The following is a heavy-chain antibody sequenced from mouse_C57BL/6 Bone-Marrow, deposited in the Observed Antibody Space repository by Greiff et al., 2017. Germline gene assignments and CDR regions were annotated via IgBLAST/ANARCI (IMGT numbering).Heavy chain of an antibody. Sequence: QVQLKQPGAELVKPGASVKLSCKASGYTFTSYWMHWVKQRPGQGLEWIGMIHPNSGSTNYNEKFKSKATLTVDKSSSPAYMQLSSLTSEDSAVYYCGLASRFEYWGQGTTLTVSS. CDR3: GLASRFEY. J-gene: IGHJ2*01. D-gene: IGHD6-1*01. CDR1: GYTFTSYW. CDR2: IHPNSGST. V-gene: IGHV1-64*01.